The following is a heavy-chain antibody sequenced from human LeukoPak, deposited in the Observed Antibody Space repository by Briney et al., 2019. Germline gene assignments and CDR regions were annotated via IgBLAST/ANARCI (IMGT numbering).Heavy chain of an antibody. CDR1: GFTFSSYW. J-gene: IGHJ5*02. CDR3: ARPTKEGSSWYWWFDP. D-gene: IGHD6-13*01. CDR2: INNDGSST. V-gene: IGHV3-74*01. Sequence: GGSLRLSCEVSGFTFSSYWMHWVRQAPGKGLVWVSRINNDGSSTSYADSVKGRFTISRDNAKNTLYLQMNSLRAEDTAVYYCARPTKEGSSWYWWFDPWGQGTLVPVSS.